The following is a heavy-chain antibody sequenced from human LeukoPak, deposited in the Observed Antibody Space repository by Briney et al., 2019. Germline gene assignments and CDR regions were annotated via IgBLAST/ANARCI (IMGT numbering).Heavy chain of an antibody. J-gene: IGHJ6*02. V-gene: IGHV1-69*01. CDR3: ARLLRFPPYYGMDV. D-gene: IGHD3-3*01. CDR2: IIPIFGTA. Sequence: GSSVKVSCKASGGTFSSYAISWVRQAPGQGLEWMGGIIPIFGTANYAQKFQGRVTITADESTSTAYTELSSLRSEDTAVYYCARLLRFPPYYGMDVWGQGTTVTVSS. CDR1: GGTFSSYA.